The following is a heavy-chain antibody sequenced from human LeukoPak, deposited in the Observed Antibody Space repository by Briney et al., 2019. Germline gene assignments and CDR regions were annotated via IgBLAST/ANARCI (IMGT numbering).Heavy chain of an antibody. Sequence: SETLSLTCTVSGGSISRSYWSWIRQPPGKGLEWIGYIYNSGSTNYNPSLKSRASISADTSKNQFSLKLTSVTAADTAVYYCARHSASSWYGRGYFDYWGQGTLVTVSS. J-gene: IGHJ4*02. V-gene: IGHV4-59*01. CDR3: ARHSASSWYGRGYFDY. CDR1: GGSISRSY. CDR2: IYNSGST. D-gene: IGHD6-13*01.